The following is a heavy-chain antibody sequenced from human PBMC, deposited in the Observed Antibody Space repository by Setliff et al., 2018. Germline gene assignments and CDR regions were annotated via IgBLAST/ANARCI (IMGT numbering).Heavy chain of an antibody. J-gene: IGHJ4*02. CDR2: IYSSGST. V-gene: IGHV4-30-4*08. Sequence: LSLTCTVSGGSISSGDYYWSWIRQPPGKGLEWIGYIYSSGSTYYNPSLKSRVSLSVDTSKNHFSLKLSSVTAADTAVYYCARESRYYYDNLGTLDYWGQGTLVTVSS. CDR3: ARESRYYYDNLGTLDY. D-gene: IGHD3-22*01. CDR1: GGSISSGDYY.